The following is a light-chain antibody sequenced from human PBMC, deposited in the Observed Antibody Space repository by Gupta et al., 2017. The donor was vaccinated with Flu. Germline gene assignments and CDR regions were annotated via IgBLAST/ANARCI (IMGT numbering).Light chain of an antibody. V-gene: IGLV2-18*02. CDR3: SSYAGSNTLV. CDR2: EVN. J-gene: IGLJ3*02. CDR1: SSDCGSYIN. Sequence: QPVLRQPPSVSASPGQSPTISRTASSSDCGSYINASWYQQPPGTAPKLMISEVNKRLSGVRDRFSGSKSGNTDSLTLSGLQAEDEADYYCSSYAGSNTLVFGGGTKLTVL.